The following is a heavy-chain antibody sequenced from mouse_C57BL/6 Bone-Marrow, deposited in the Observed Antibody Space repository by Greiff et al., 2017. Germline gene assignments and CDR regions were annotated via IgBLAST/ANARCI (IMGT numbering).Heavy chain of an antibody. CDR3: TRSLIYYGTNY. CDR2: IDPEDGKT. Sequence: EVQLQQSGAELVKPGASVKLSCTASGFNIKDYYIHWVKQRTEQGLEWIGRIDPEDGKTKYAPKFQDKATITADTSSNTAYLQLSSLTSEDTAVYYCTRSLIYYGTNYWGQGTTLTVSS. CDR1: GFNIKDYY. J-gene: IGHJ2*01. V-gene: IGHV14-2*01. D-gene: IGHD1-1*01.